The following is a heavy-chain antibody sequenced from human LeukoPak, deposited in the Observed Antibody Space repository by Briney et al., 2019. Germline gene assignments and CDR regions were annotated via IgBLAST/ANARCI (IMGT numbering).Heavy chain of an antibody. CDR3: ARDPPAAMGYYFDY. J-gene: IGHJ4*02. D-gene: IGHD2-2*01. Sequence: KPSETLSLTCTVSGGSISSYYWSWIRQPAGKGLEWIGRIYTSGSTNYNPSLKSRVTMSVDTSKNQFSLKLSSVSAAYTAVYYCARDPPAAMGYYFDYWGQGTLVTVSS. V-gene: IGHV4-4*07. CDR2: IYTSGST. CDR1: GGSISSYY.